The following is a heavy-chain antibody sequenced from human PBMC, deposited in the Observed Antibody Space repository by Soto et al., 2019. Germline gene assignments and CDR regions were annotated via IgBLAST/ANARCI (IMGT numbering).Heavy chain of an antibody. J-gene: IGHJ1*01. Sequence: GGSLRLSCAASGFTFSSYAMSWVRQAPGKGLEWVSAISGSGGSTYYADSVKGRFTISRDNSKNTLYLQMNSLRAEDTAVYYCATGRGYYDSSGYSLHWGQGTLVTVS. CDR1: GFTFSSYA. CDR3: ATGRGYYDSSGYSLH. V-gene: IGHV3-23*01. CDR2: ISGSGGST. D-gene: IGHD3-22*01.